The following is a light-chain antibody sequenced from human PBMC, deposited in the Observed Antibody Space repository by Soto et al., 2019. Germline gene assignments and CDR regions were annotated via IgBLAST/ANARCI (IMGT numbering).Light chain of an antibody. CDR1: PSISSF. V-gene: IGKV1-39*01. Sequence: DIQMPQAQSSLSASVGVRVTLTCRASPSISSFLNWYQQNPGKSRKVLIYGASSLQTGVPSRFSVSGSGTDFTLSISSLQPADSATYYCQQSHSLWKFGHGHKVE. CDR2: GAS. J-gene: IGKJ1*01. CDR3: QQSHSLWK.